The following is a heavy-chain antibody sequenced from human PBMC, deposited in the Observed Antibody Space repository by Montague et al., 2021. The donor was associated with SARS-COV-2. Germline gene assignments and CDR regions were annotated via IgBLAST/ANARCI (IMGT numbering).Heavy chain of an antibody. D-gene: IGHD3-10*01. CDR1: GFSLSTSGMC. J-gene: IGHJ6*02. V-gene: IGHV2-70*01. Sequence: PALVKPTQTLTLTCTFSGFSLSTSGMCVSWIRQPPGKALEWLALIDWDDDKYYSTSLKTRLTISKDTSKNQVVLTMTNMDPVDTATYYCARIRVVRGVIWGDGMDVWGQGTTVTVSS. CDR3: ARIRVVRGVIWGDGMDV. CDR2: IDWDDDK.